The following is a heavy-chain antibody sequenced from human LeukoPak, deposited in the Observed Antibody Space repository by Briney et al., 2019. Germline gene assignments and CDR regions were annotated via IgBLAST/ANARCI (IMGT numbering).Heavy chain of an antibody. CDR3: AKANVVATRAYEN. Sequence: GGSLRLSCVGSGFSLSGYWMSWVRQAPGKGLEWVSAVSGSGDSIHYADSVKGRFTISRDNSKNTLYLQMNSLRGEDTAVYYCAKANVVATRAYENWGQGTLVTVSS. J-gene: IGHJ4*02. D-gene: IGHD5-12*01. V-gene: IGHV3-23*01. CDR1: GFSLSGYW. CDR2: VSGSGDSI.